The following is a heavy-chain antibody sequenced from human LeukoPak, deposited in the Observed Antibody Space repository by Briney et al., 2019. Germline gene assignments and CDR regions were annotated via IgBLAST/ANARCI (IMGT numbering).Heavy chain of an antibody. CDR2: IYYSGGT. D-gene: IGHD6-6*01. CDR3: ARENWRSKSIDFDS. CDR1: GGSISSYF. J-gene: IGHJ4*02. V-gene: IGHV4-59*12. Sequence: PSETLSLTCTVSGGSISSYFWSWIRQPPGKGLEWIGYIYYSGGTNYNPSLKSRVIISVDTSKNQFSLILSSVTAADTAVYFCARENWRSKSIDFDSWGQGTLVTVSS.